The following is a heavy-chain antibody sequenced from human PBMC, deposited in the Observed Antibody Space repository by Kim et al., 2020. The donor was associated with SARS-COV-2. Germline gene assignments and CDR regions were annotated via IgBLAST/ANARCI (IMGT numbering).Heavy chain of an antibody. CDR1: GFTFSSYA. V-gene: IGHV3-30*04. CDR3: ARDIGRFGERKGYYYGMDV. Sequence: GGSLRLSCAASGFTFSSYAMHWVRQAPGKGLEWVAVISYDGSNKYYADSVKGRFTISRDNSKNTLYLQMNSLRAEDTAVYYCARDIGRFGERKGYYYGMDVWGQGTTVTVSS. D-gene: IGHD3-10*01. CDR2: ISYDGSNK. J-gene: IGHJ6*02.